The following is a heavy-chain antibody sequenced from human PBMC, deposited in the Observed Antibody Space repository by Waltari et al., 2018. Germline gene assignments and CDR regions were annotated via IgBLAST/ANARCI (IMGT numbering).Heavy chain of an antibody. J-gene: IGHJ3*02. D-gene: IGHD5-18*01. CDR2: TRNKANSYTT. V-gene: IGHV3-72*01. Sequence: EVQLVESGGGLVQPGGSLRLSCAASGFTFSDHYMDWVRQAPGKGLEWVGRTRNKANSYTTEDAASVKGRFTISRDDSKNSLYLQMNSLKTEDTAVYYCARGPSGYSYGGEAFDIWGQGTMVTVSS. CDR1: GFTFSDHY. CDR3: ARGPSGYSYGGEAFDI.